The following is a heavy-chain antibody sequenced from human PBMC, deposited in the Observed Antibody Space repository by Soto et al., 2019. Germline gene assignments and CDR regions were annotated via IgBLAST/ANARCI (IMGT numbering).Heavy chain of an antibody. CDR3: ARTGPVTARIRFDY. D-gene: IGHD2-21*02. V-gene: IGHV3-23*01. Sequence: EVQLLESGGGLVQPGGSLRLSCAGSGFTFRAYTMAWARQAPGKGLEWVSGIDGRDGTYYADSVKGRFNISRDSSRNTLFLQMNSLRADDTAVYYCARTGPVTARIRFDYWGQGALVTVSS. CDR2: IDGRDGT. CDR1: GFTFRAYT. J-gene: IGHJ4*02.